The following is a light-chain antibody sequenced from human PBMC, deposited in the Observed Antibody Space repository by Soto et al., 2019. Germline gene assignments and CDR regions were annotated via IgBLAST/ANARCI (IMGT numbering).Light chain of an antibody. CDR2: GAS. CDR3: QQYNNWPLT. V-gene: IGKV3-15*01. CDR1: QSVSSN. Sequence: EIVMTQSPATLSVSPGERATLSCRASQSVSSNLAWYQQKPGQAPRLLIYGASTRATGIPARFSGSGSGTEFTLTISSLHSEDFAVYYCQQYNNWPLTFRGGTTVEIK. J-gene: IGKJ4*01.